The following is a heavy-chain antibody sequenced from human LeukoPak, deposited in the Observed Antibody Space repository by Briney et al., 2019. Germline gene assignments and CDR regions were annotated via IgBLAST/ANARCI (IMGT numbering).Heavy chain of an antibody. Sequence: SETLSLTCTVSGGSISSYYWSWIRQPPGKGLEWIGYIYYSGSTNYNPSLKSRVTISVDTSKNQFSLKPSSVTPADTAVSYCARDLRSGSYYRYSYYMDVWGKGTTVTVSS. CDR1: GGSISSYY. D-gene: IGHD1-26*01. V-gene: IGHV4-59*01. CDR2: IYYSGST. CDR3: ARDLRSGSYYRYSYYMDV. J-gene: IGHJ6*03.